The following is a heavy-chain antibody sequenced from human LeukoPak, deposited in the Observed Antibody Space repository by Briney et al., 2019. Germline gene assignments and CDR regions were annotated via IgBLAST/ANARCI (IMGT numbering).Heavy chain of an antibody. D-gene: IGHD3-10*01. Sequence: GGSLRLSCAASGLTFSSYAMSWVRQAPGKGLEWVSAISGSGGSTYYADSVKGRFTISRDNSKNTLYLQMNGLRAEDTAVYYCAKCRITMVRGVIPYFDYWGQGTLVTVSS. CDR1: GLTFSSYA. CDR3: AKCRITMVRGVIPYFDY. J-gene: IGHJ4*02. CDR2: ISGSGGST. V-gene: IGHV3-23*01.